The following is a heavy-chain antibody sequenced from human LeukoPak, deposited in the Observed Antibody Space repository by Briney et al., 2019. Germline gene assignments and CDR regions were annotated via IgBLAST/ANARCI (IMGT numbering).Heavy chain of an antibody. CDR3: ARRDSEYYYYMDV. D-gene: IGHD2-15*01. CDR1: GGSISSYY. Sequence: SETLSLTCTVSGGSISSYYWSWIRQPPGKGLEWIGYIYTSGSTNYNPSLKSRVTISVDTSKNQFSLKLSSVTAADTAVYYCARRDSEYYYYMDVWGKGTTVNVSS. V-gene: IGHV4-4*09. CDR2: IYTSGST. J-gene: IGHJ6*03.